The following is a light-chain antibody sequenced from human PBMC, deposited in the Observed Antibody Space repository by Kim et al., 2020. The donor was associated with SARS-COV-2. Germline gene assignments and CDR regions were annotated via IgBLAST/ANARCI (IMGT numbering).Light chain of an antibody. CDR1: QSVRSY. CDR3: QQRNSWPLT. CDR2: DAS. V-gene: IGKV3-11*01. Sequence: SLSPGERATLSCRASQSVRSYLVWYQQKPGQAPRLLIYDASNRATGIPVRFSGSGSGTDFTLTISSLEPEDFAIYYCQQRNSWPLTFGGGTKLEI. J-gene: IGKJ4*01.